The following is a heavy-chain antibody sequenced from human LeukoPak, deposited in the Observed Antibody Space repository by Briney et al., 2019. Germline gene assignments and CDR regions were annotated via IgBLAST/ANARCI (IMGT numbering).Heavy chain of an antibody. CDR3: ARVALDSSGDNYGQGAFDY. V-gene: IGHV3-48*03. D-gene: IGHD3-22*01. CDR2: ISGSGRTI. J-gene: IGHJ4*02. CDR1: GFTFSRYE. Sequence: GESLRLSCAASGFTFSRYEMNWVRQAPGKGLEWLSYISGSGRTIFYGDSVKGRFTISRDNAKNSLYLQINSLRADDTAVYYCARVALDSSGDNYGQGAFDYWGQGTLVTVSS.